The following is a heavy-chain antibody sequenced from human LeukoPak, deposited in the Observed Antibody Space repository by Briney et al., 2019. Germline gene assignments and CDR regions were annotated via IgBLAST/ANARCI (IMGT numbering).Heavy chain of an antibody. Sequence: GGSLRLSCAASGFTFDDYTMHWVRQAPGKGLEWVSLISWDGGSTYYADSVKGRFTISRDNAKNSLYLQMNSLRAEDTAVYYCARGEGRGYSYGPLDYWGQGTLVTVSS. J-gene: IGHJ4*02. CDR3: ARGEGRGYSYGPLDY. CDR2: ISWDGGST. CDR1: GFTFDDYT. D-gene: IGHD5-18*01. V-gene: IGHV3-43*01.